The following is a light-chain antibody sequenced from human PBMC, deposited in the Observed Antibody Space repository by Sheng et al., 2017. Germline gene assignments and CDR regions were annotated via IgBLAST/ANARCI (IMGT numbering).Light chain of an antibody. CDR3: QQYNGYPYT. V-gene: IGKV1-5*03. CDR1: QSISSW. CDR2: MAS. J-gene: IGKJ2*01. Sequence: DIQMTQSPSTLSASVGYRVTITCRASQSISSWLAWYQQKPGKAPKLLIYMASSLERGVPSRFSGSGAGTDFTLTISSLQPDDFATYYCQQYNGYPYTFGQGPKLEI.